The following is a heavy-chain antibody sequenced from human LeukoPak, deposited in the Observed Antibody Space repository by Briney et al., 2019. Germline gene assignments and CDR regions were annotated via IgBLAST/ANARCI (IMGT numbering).Heavy chain of an antibody. CDR2: IISDGSST. CDR3: ARDSRAAPFGGVSDV. J-gene: IGHJ6*03. D-gene: IGHD3-16*01. Sequence: PGGSLRLSCSASGFSFSSFWMHWIRQAPGKGLVWVSRIISDGSSTDYADSVKGRFTISRDNAKNTLYLQMNSLRAEDTAVYYCARDSRAAPFGGVSDVWGKGTTVTVAS. CDR1: GFSFSSFW. V-gene: IGHV3-74*01.